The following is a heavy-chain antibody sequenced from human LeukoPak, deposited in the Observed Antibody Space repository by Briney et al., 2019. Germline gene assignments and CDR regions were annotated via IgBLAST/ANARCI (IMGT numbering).Heavy chain of an antibody. J-gene: IGHJ4*02. V-gene: IGHV3-21*01. CDR1: GFTFSSYS. CDR2: ISSSSSYI. Sequence: PGGSLRLSCAASGFTFSSYSMNWVRQAPGKGLEWVSSISSSSSYIYYADSVKGRFTISRDNAKNSLYLQMNSLRAEDTAVYYCARTLLSTGYSGYDFDVRALDYWGQGTLVTVSS. D-gene: IGHD5-12*01. CDR3: ARTLLSTGYSGYDFDVRALDY.